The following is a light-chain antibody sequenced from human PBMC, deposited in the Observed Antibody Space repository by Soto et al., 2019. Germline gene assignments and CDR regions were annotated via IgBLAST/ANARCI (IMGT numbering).Light chain of an antibody. Sequence: DIQMTQSPSSVSALIGDRVTITCRASQTINNYLHWYQQRPGEAPKLLIYSASNLQTGVPPRFSGSGSGTHFTLTISSLQPEDFATYYCQQSSSTPHTFGQGTIVEIK. CDR3: QQSSSTPHT. CDR1: QTINNY. CDR2: SAS. V-gene: IGKV1-39*01. J-gene: IGKJ2*01.